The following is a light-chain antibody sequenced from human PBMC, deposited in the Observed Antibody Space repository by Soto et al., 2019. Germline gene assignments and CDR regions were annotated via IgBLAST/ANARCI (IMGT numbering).Light chain of an antibody. V-gene: IGLV3-27*01. Sequence: ELTQPSSVSVSPGQTARITCSGDVLAKKYARWFQQKPGQAPVLVIYKDSERPSGIPERFSGSSSGTTVTLTISGAQVEDEADYYCYSAADNSGVFGGGTKLTVL. CDR2: KDS. CDR3: YSAADNSGV. J-gene: IGLJ3*02. CDR1: VLAKKY.